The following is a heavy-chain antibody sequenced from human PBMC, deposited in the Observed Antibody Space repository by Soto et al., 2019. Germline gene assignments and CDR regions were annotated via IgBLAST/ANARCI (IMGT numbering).Heavy chain of an antibody. Sequence: GGSLRLSCEASGFTLSSYSMNWARQAPGQGLEWVSYISSSSSTIYYADSVKGRFTISRDNAKNSLYLQMNSLRAEDTALYHCARADSNYYYYYMDVWGKGTTVTVSS. CDR2: ISSSSSTI. J-gene: IGHJ6*03. CDR1: GFTLSSYS. CDR3: ARADSNYYYYYMDV. D-gene: IGHD4-4*01. V-gene: IGHV3-48*04.